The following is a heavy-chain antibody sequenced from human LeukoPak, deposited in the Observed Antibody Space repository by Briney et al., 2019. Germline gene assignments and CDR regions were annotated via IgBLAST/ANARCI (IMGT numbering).Heavy chain of an antibody. CDR3: ARLVYCSGGSCYSPGAFDV. V-gene: IGHV1-69*04. J-gene: IGHJ3*01. D-gene: IGHD2-15*01. CDR1: GGTFSSYA. CDR2: IIPILGIA. Sequence: SVKVSCKASGGTFSSYAISWVRQAPGQGLEWMGRIIPILGIANYAQKFQGRVTITADKSTSTAYMELSSLRSEDTAVYYCARLVYCSGGSCYSPGAFDVWGQGTMVTVSS.